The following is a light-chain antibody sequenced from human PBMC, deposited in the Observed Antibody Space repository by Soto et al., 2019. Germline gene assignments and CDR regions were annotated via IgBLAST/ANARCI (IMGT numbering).Light chain of an antibody. CDR2: EVS. CDR3: NSFAGSNHVV. J-gene: IGLJ2*01. Sequence: QSVLTQPPSASGSPGQSVTISCTGTSSDVGGYNYVSWYQQLPGKAPKLIIYEVSKRPSGVPDRFSGSKSGNTASLTVSGLQAEDEADYYCNSFAGSNHVVFGGGTKVTVL. CDR1: SSDVGGYNY. V-gene: IGLV2-8*01.